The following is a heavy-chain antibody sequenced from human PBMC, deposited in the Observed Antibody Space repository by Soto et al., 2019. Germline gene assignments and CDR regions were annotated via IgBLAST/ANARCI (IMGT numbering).Heavy chain of an antibody. Sequence: SETLSLTCASSGDSVSSNSAAWNWIRQSPSRGLEWLGRTYYRSKWYNDYAVSVKSRITINPDTSKNQFSLQLNSVTPEDTAVYYCARGSYCSSTSCYYYYGMDVWGQGTTVTVSS. CDR3: ARGSYCSSTSCYYYYGMDV. J-gene: IGHJ6*02. V-gene: IGHV6-1*01. CDR2: TYYRSKWYN. D-gene: IGHD2-2*01. CDR1: GDSVSSNSAA.